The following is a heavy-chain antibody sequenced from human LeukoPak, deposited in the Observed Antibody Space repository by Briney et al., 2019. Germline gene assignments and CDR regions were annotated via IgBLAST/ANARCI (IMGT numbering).Heavy chain of an antibody. Sequence: GGSLRLSCAASGFTFSGYAMHWVRQAPGKGLEYVSAISSNGGSTYYANSVKGRFTISRDNSKNTLYLQMNSLRAEDTAVYYCARDLSGSYHLGFDYWGQGTLVTVSS. J-gene: IGHJ4*02. V-gene: IGHV3-64*01. CDR2: ISSNGGST. D-gene: IGHD1-26*01. CDR1: GFTFSGYA. CDR3: ARDLSGSYHLGFDY.